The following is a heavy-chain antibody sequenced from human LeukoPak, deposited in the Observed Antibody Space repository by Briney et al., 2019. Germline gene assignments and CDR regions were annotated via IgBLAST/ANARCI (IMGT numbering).Heavy chain of an antibody. D-gene: IGHD3-22*01. CDR3: ARESYDSSGYYL. V-gene: IGHV3-21*01. CDR2: ISTSSSYI. J-gene: IGHJ4*02. Sequence: GASLRLSCAASGFTFSSYAMSWVRQAPGKGLEWVSSISTSSSYIYYADSVKGRFTISRDNAKNSLYLQMNSLRAEDTAVYYCARESYDSSGYYLWGQGTLVTVSS. CDR1: GFTFSSYA.